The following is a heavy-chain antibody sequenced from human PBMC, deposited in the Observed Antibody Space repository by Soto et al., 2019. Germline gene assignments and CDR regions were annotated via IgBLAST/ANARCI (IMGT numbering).Heavy chain of an antibody. CDR2: ISAYTGNT. D-gene: IGHD2-8*01. J-gene: IGHJ4*02. CDR1: GYTFTSYG. V-gene: IGHV1-18*04. CDR3: ARDIGYCTNGVCDTGGCDY. Sequence: ASVKVSCKASGYTFTSYGISWVRQAPGQGLEWMGWISAYTGNTNYAQKLQGRVTMTTDTSTSTADMELRSLRSDDTAVYYCARDIGYCTNGVCDTGGCDYWGQGTLVTVSS.